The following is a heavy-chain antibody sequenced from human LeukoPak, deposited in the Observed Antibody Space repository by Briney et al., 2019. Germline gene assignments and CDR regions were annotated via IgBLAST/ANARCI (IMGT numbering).Heavy chain of an antibody. D-gene: IGHD3-22*01. CDR2: ISSNGGST. Sequence: GGSLRLSCAASGFTFSSYAMHWVRQAPGKGLEYVSAISSNGGSTYYANSVKGRFTISRDNSKNTLYLQMGSLRAEDMAVYYCARDRVSVSSGYSPVYWYFDLWGRGTLVTVSS. V-gene: IGHV3-64*01. CDR3: ARDRVSVSSGYSPVYWYFDL. J-gene: IGHJ2*01. CDR1: GFTFSSYA.